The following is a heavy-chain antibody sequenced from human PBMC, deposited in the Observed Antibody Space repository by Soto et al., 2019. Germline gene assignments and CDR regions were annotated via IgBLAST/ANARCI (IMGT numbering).Heavy chain of an antibody. D-gene: IGHD6-19*01. CDR2: IYRSGTT. V-gene: IGHV4-4*02. J-gene: IGHJ4*02. CDR3: SRHIAVAGTGGFDY. Sequence: QVQLQESGPGLVKPSGTLSLTCVVSGGSVSSNNWWSWVRQPPGKGLEWSGEIYRSGTTNYNPSHKSRVTISMDKSNHQLSLNVLSLTVADTAVYYCSRHIAVAGTGGFDYWGQGTRVTVSS. CDR1: GGSVSSNNW.